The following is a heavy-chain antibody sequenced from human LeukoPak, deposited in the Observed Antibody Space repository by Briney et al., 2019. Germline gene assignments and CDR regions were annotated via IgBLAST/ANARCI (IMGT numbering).Heavy chain of an antibody. D-gene: IGHD5-24*01. Sequence: ASVKVSCKASGYTFTGYYMHWVRQAPGQGLEWMGWINPNSGGTNYAQKFQGRVTMTRDTSISTAYMELSRLRSDDTAVYYCARDLPIEDYYMDVWGKGTTVTISS. CDR1: GYTFTGYY. CDR3: ARDLPIEDYYMDV. CDR2: INPNSGGT. J-gene: IGHJ6*03. V-gene: IGHV1-2*02.